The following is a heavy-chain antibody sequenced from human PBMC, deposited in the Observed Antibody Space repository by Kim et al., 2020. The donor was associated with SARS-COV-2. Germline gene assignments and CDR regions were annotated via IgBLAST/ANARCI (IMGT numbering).Heavy chain of an antibody. CDR2: IIPVFGST. Sequence: SVKVSCRASGGTFSSYAIIWVRQAPGQGLEWMGGIIPVFGSTNRALKFQDRVTITADESTVTAYMELSSLRSDDTAVYYCARTSYYGDSAGYFQHWGQGTLVTVSS. D-gene: IGHD4-17*01. J-gene: IGHJ1*01. CDR1: GGTFSSYA. CDR3: ARTSYYGDSAGYFQH. V-gene: IGHV1-69*13.